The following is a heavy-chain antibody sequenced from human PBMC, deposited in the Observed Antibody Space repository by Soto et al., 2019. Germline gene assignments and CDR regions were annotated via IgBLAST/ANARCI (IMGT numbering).Heavy chain of an antibody. CDR1: VFNLRDYY. CDR3: TRDPRITDF. V-gene: IGHV3-11*01. J-gene: IGHJ4*02. CDR2: INPGGDVI. Sequence: GGSLRLACASSVFNLRDYYMTWIRQPPGKGLELLSYINPGGDVIKYVDSVKGRFTISRDNAKNSLYLHMNSLRGEHTAVYYCTRDPRITDFWGQGTLVTVSS. D-gene: IGHD3-16*01.